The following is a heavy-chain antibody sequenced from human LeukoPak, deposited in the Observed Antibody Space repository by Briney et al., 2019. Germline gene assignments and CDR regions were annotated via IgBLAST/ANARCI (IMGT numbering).Heavy chain of an antibody. D-gene: IGHD3-10*01. J-gene: IGHJ4*02. CDR2: IYYTGTT. CDR1: GGSISSNFYY. CDR3: ARAGSPVGSGSYPYYFDY. Sequence: SETLSLTCNVSGGSISSNFYYWGWIRQPPGKGLEWIGSIYYTGTTHYNPSVRGRLTIAADASRNQFSLTLRSVTATDTAVYYCARAGSPVGSGSYPYYFDYWGQGTLVTVSS. V-gene: IGHV4-39*01.